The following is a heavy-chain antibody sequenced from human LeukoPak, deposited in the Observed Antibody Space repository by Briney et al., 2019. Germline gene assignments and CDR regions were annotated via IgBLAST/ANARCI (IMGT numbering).Heavy chain of an antibody. D-gene: IGHD2-2*01. CDR1: GYTLIELS. Sequence: ASVKVSCKVSGYTLIELSMHWVRQAPGKGLEWMGGFDPEDGETIYAQKFQGRVTMTEDTSTDTAYMELSSLRSEDTAVYYCATQLLSIQYFQHWGQGTLVTVSS. J-gene: IGHJ1*01. V-gene: IGHV1-24*01. CDR3: ATQLLSIQYFQH. CDR2: FDPEDGET.